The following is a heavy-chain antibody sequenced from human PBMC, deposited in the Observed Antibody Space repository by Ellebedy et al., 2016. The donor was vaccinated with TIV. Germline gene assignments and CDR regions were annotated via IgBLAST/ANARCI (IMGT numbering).Heavy chain of an antibody. CDR1: GFTFANYA. CDR3: AKDPALVYDTSYYYLDF. D-gene: IGHD3-22*01. Sequence: GGSLRLSCAAFGFTFANYAMSWVRQAPGKGLEWVSSIRGSGAATYYADPVKGRFAISRDNSKNTLYLQMESLRAEDTAVYYCAKDPALVYDTSYYYLDFWGQGTLVSVS. CDR2: IRGSGAAT. V-gene: IGHV3-23*01. J-gene: IGHJ4*02.